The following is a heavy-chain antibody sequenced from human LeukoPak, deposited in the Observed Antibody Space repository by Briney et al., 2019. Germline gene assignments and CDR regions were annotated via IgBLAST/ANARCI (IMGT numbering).Heavy chain of an antibody. CDR1: GFTFSSYS. Sequence: GGSLRLSCAASGFTFSSYSMNWVRQAPGKGLEWVSSISSSSSYIYYAASVKGRFTISRDNAKNSLYLQMNSLRAEDTAVYYCARADGYDQGDYWGQGTLVTVSS. V-gene: IGHV3-21*01. D-gene: IGHD5-12*01. J-gene: IGHJ4*02. CDR3: ARADGYDQGDY. CDR2: ISSSSSYI.